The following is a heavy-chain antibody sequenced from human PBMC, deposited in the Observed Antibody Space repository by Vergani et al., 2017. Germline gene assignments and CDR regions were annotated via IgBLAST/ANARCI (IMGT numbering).Heavy chain of an antibody. D-gene: IGHD3-3*01. Sequence: EVQLLESGGGLVQPGGSLRLSCAASGFTFSSYAMSWVRQAPGKGLEWVSAISGSGGSTYYADSVKGRFTISRDNSKNTLYLQMNSLRAEDTAVYYCAKNGVRITIFGVERPAGGLDYWGQGTLVTVSS. CDR3: AKNGVRITIFGVERPAGGLDY. J-gene: IGHJ4*02. CDR2: ISGSGGST. CDR1: GFTFSSYA. V-gene: IGHV3-23*01.